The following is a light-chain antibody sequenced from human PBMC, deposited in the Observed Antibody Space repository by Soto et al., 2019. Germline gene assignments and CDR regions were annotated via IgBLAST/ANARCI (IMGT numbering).Light chain of an antibody. J-gene: IGKJ1*01. CDR3: QQYNDRLCT. Sequence: EIVMTQSPATLTVSPGERATLSCRASQSVSSNLAWYQQKPGQAPRLLIYGASTRATGIPARFIGSGSGTDLPLTISSLQAAVCALYYCQQYNDRLCTFGQGTKGEIK. V-gene: IGKV3-15*01. CDR1: QSVSSN. CDR2: GAS.